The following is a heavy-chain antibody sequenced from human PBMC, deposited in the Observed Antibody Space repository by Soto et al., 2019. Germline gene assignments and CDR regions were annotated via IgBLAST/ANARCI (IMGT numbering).Heavy chain of an antibody. CDR3: ASFSTLGKDYGVDV. D-gene: IGHD3-3*02. CDR2: IHSSGRA. CDR1: GVSITSSDSY. Sequence: QVQLQESGPGLVKPSQTLSLTCSVSGVSITSSDSYWSLIRQPPGKGLEWIGYIHSSGRAYYKPSLTSRVSTSIDTSTNQFSLRLTSVTVADPAVYFCASFSTLGKDYGVDVWGQGTTVTVSS. V-gene: IGHV4-30-4*01. J-gene: IGHJ6*02.